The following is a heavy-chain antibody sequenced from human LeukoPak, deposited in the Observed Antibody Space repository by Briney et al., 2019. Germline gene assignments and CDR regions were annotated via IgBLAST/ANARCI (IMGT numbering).Heavy chain of an antibody. CDR1: GYLFTDFW. D-gene: IGHD5-12*01. Sequence: GESLKTPCQAPGYLFTDFWIGWVRQSPGKGLEWVGIVHHRDSDTRYSPPFQGQVTVSADNAISTAYLQWNTLEASDAAMYYCARRQYSGYDFDFWGQGTLVTVSS. CDR3: ARRQYSGYDFDF. CDR2: VHHRDSDT. J-gene: IGHJ4*02. V-gene: IGHV5-51*01.